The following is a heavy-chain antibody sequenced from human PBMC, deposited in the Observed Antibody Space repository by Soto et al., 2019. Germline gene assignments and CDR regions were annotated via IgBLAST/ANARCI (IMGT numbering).Heavy chain of an antibody. CDR3: AKDGAVAGYFDY. CDR2: ISYDGSNK. V-gene: IGHV3-30*18. J-gene: IGHJ4*02. Sequence: PWGSLRLFCAASGFTFISYGIHWFRQSPGKWLEWVAVISYDGSNKYYADSVKGRFTISRDDSKNTLYLQMNSLRAEDTAVYYCAKDGAVAGYFDYWGQGTLVTVSS. CDR1: GFTFISYG. D-gene: IGHD6-19*01.